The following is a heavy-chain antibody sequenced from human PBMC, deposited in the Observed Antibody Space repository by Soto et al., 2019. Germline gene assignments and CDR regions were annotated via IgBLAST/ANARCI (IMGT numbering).Heavy chain of an antibody. Sequence: SETLSLTCAVSGYSISSGYYWGWIRQPPGKGLEWIGSIYHSGSTYYNPSLKSRVTISVDTSKNQFSLKLSSVTAAGTAVYYSARVRSIAVAGCFDYWGQGTLVTVSS. CDR1: GYSISSGYY. V-gene: IGHV4-38-2*01. CDR2: IYHSGST. J-gene: IGHJ4*02. D-gene: IGHD6-19*01. CDR3: ARVRSIAVAGCFDY.